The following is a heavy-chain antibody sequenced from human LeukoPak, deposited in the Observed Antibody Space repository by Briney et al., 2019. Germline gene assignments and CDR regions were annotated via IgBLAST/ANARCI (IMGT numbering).Heavy chain of an antibody. V-gene: IGHV4-39*01. CDR1: GGSISSSSYS. Sequence: PSETLSLTCTVSGGSISSSSYSWGWIRQPPGKGLEWIGSIYYSGSTYYNPSLKSRVTISVDTSKNQFSLKLSSVTAADTAVYYCARRSARADYWGQGTLVTVSS. CDR2: IYYSGST. CDR3: ARRSARADY. J-gene: IGHJ4*02.